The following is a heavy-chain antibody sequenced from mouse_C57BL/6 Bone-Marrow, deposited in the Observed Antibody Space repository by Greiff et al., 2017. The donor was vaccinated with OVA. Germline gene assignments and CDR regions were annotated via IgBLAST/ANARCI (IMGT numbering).Heavy chain of an antibody. CDR1: GYTFTSYG. V-gene: IGHV1-81*01. CDR3: ARWGLLLAWFAY. Sequence: VKLVESGAELARPGASVKLSCKASGYTFTSYGISWVKQRTGQGLEWIGEIYPRSGNTYYNEKFKGKATLTADKSSSTAYMELRSLTSEDSAVYFCARWGLLLAWFAYWGQGTLVTVSA. D-gene: IGHD2-3*01. J-gene: IGHJ3*01. CDR2: IYPRSGNT.